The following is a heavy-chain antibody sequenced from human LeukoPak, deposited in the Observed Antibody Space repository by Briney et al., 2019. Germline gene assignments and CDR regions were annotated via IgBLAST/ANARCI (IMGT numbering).Heavy chain of an antibody. D-gene: IGHD3-10*01. J-gene: IGHJ6*03. CDR1: GFSFSDYS. CDR3: ASSYYYGSGSYFSFDYYYMDV. Sequence: GGSLRLSCAASGFSFSDYSMNWVRQAPGKGLEWVSSISSSSSYIYYADSVKGRFTISRDNAKNSLYLQMNSLRAEDTAVYYCASSYYYGSGSYFSFDYYYMDVWGKGTTVTISS. CDR2: ISSSSSYI. V-gene: IGHV3-21*01.